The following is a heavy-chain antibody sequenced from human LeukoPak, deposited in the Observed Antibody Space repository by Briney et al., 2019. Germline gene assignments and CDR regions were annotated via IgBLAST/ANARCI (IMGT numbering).Heavy chain of an antibody. J-gene: IGHJ4*02. CDR2: IAYDGSRA. CDR3: TRYNNDHFDY. D-gene: IGHD1-14*01. V-gene: IGHV3-33*01. Sequence: GSLRLSCAGSGFTFGGYGMHWFRQTPGKGLEWVAVIAYDGSRAFHADSVKGRFTISRDNSKNTMSVQMDDLRAEDTAVYYCTRYNNDHFDYWGQGTLVTVSS. CDR1: GFTFGGYG.